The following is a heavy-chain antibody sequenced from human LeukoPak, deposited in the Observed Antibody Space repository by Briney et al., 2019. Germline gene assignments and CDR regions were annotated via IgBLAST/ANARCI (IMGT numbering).Heavy chain of an antibody. D-gene: IGHD2-21*01. CDR2: IIPIFGTA. CDR3: ARVVDDYYYYMDV. J-gene: IGHJ6*03. V-gene: IGHV1-69*05. CDR1: GGTFSSYA. Sequence: GASVKVSCKASGGTFSSYAISWVRQAPGQGLELMGGIIPIFGTANYAQKFQGRVTITTDESTSTAYMELSSLRSEDTAVYYCARVVDDYYYYMDVWGKGTTVTVSS.